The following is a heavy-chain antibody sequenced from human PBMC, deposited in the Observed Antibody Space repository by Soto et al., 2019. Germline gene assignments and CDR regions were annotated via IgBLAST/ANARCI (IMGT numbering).Heavy chain of an antibody. J-gene: IGHJ5*02. Sequence: SETLSLTCAVSGGSFSGYYWRWIRQPPGKGMEWIGEINHSGSTNYNPSLKSRVTISVDTSKNQFSLKLSSVTAADTAVYYCARGKVDGSGSYGRWFYPSGQGTLVTVSS. CDR1: GGSFSGYY. CDR2: INHSGST. D-gene: IGHD3-10*01. V-gene: IGHV4-34*01. CDR3: ARGKVDGSGSYGRWFYP.